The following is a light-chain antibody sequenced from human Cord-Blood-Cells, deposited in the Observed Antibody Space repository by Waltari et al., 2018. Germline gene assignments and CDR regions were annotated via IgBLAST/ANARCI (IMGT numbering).Light chain of an antibody. J-gene: IGLJ2*01. CDR3: CSYAGSSTVV. V-gene: IGLV2-23*02. Sequence: QSALTQPASVSGSPGQSITISCTRTSSDVGRYNLASWYQQHQGKAPKLMIYEVSKRPSGVSNRFSGSKSGNTASLTISGLQAEDEADYYCCSYAGSSTVVFGGGTKLTVL. CDR2: EVS. CDR1: SSDVGRYNL.